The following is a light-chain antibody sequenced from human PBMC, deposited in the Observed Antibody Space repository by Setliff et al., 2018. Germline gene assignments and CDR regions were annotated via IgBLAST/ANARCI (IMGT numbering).Light chain of an antibody. CDR1: SSDVGGYNY. V-gene: IGLV2-23*02. J-gene: IGLJ2*01. CDR3: CSYAGSSTL. CDR2: DVS. Sequence: QSVLTQPASVSGSPGQSITISCTGTSSDVGGYNYVSWYQHHPGKAPKLMVHDVSERPSGVSNRFSGSKSGNTASLTISGLQAEDEADYYCCSYAGSSTLFGGGTK.